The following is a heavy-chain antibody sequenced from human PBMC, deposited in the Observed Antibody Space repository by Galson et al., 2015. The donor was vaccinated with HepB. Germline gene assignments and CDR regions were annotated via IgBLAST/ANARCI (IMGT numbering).Heavy chain of an antibody. J-gene: IGHJ6*02. D-gene: IGHD3-16*02. V-gene: IGHV4-34*01. CDR1: GGSFSGYY. Sequence: SETLSLTCAVYGGSFSGYYWTWIRQPPGKGLEWIGEINHGGDSTYIPSLKSRVTISADKSKSQLSLKLRSVTAADTAVYYCARGLRRIVRQDYDYGLDVWGQGTTVTVSS. CDR2: INHGGDS. CDR3: ARGLRRIVRQDYDYGLDV.